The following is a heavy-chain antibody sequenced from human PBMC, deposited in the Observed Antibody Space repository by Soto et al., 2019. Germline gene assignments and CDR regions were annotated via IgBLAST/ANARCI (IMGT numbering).Heavy chain of an antibody. CDR1: GYTFTSYD. Sequence: ASVKVSCKASGYTFTSYDINWVRQATGQGLEWMGWMNPNSGNTGYAQKFQGRVTMTRNTSISTAYMELSSLRSEDTAVYYCARALSGYSGYDSNWFDPWGQGTLVTVSS. CDR3: ARALSGYSGYDSNWFDP. J-gene: IGHJ5*02. CDR2: MNPNSGNT. V-gene: IGHV1-8*01. D-gene: IGHD5-12*01.